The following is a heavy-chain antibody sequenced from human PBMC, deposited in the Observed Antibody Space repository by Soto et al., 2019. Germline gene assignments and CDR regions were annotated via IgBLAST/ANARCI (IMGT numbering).Heavy chain of an antibody. V-gene: IGHV3-23*01. D-gene: IGHD2-21*01. CDR3: ASAKAVVIAPLGI. CDR1: GFTFSSYA. J-gene: IGHJ3*02. CDR2: ISGSGGST. Sequence: GGSLRLSCAASGFTFSSYAMSWVRQAPGKGLEWVSAISGSGGSTYYADSVKGRFTISRDNSKNTLYLQVDSLTGDDTAVYYCASAKAVVIAPLGIWGQGALVTVSS.